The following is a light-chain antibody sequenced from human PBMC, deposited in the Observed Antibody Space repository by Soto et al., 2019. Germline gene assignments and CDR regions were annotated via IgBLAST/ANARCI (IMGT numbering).Light chain of an antibody. CDR1: QSVSSSY. CDR2: GAS. Sequence: EIVLTQSPGTLSLSPGERATLSCRAIQSVSSSYLAWYQQKPGQAPRLLIYGASSRATGIPDRFSGSGSATDFTLTISSLEPEDFAVYYCQQRSNWPPATFGQGTRLENK. CDR3: QQRSNWPPAT. V-gene: IGKV3D-20*02. J-gene: IGKJ5*01.